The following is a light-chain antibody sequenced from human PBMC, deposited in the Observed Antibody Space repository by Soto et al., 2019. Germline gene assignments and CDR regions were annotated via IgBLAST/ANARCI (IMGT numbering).Light chain of an antibody. CDR3: AAWDDSLSGVV. J-gene: IGLJ2*01. Sequence: QSVLTQTPSASGTPRQRVTISCSGSSSNIGSNYVYWYQHLPGTAPKLLIYRNNQRPSGVPDRFSGSKSGTSASLAISGLRSEDEADYYCAAWDDSLSGVVFGGGTKLTVL. V-gene: IGLV1-47*01. CDR1: SSNIGSNY. CDR2: RNN.